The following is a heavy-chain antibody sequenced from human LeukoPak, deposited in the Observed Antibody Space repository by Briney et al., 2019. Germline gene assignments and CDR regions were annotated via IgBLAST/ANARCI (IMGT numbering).Heavy chain of an antibody. J-gene: IGHJ4*02. Sequence: GGSLRLSCAASGFTFSSYSMNWVRQAPGKGLEWVSYISSSSSTIYYADSVKGRFTISRDNAKNSLYLQMNSLRAEDTSVYYRASEVATTALDYWGQGTLVTVSS. CDR1: GFTFSSYS. V-gene: IGHV3-48*01. CDR3: ASEVATTALDY. CDR2: ISSSSSTI. D-gene: IGHD5-12*01.